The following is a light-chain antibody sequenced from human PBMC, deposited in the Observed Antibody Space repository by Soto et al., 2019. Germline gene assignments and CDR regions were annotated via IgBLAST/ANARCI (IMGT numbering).Light chain of an antibody. CDR3: QQSYSTPYT. CDR2: AAS. CDR1: QSISSY. V-gene: IGKV1-39*01. Sequence: DIQMTQSPSSLSASVGDRVTITCRASQSISSYLNWYQQKPGKAPKLLIYAASSLQSGVPSRFSGSGSGTDFTLNISSLQPEDFATYYCQQSYSTPYTFGQGTKLELK. J-gene: IGKJ2*01.